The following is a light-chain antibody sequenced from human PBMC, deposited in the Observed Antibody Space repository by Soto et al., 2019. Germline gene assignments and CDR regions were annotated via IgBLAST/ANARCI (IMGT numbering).Light chain of an antibody. CDR3: TSYTSSSTNYV. Sequence: QSALTQPASVSGSPGQSITISCTGTSSDIGGYHYVSWYQQHPGKAPKLMIYEVSNRPSGVSNRFSGSKSGNTASLTISGLQAEDEADYYCTSYTSSSTNYVXGTGTKLTVL. J-gene: IGLJ1*01. CDR1: SSDIGGYHY. CDR2: EVS. V-gene: IGLV2-14*01.